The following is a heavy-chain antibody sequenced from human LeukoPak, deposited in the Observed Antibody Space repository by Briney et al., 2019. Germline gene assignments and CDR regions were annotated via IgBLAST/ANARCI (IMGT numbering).Heavy chain of an antibody. V-gene: IGHV3-21*01. Sequence: PGGSLRLSCAASGFTFSSYSMNWVRRAPGKGLEWVASISSSSSYIYYADSVKGRFTISRDNAKTSLYLQMNSLRAEDTAVYYCASTGHDYSRTNWFDPWGQGTLVTVSS. D-gene: IGHD4-11*01. CDR2: ISSSSSYI. CDR3: ASTGHDYSRTNWFDP. J-gene: IGHJ5*02. CDR1: GFTFSSYS.